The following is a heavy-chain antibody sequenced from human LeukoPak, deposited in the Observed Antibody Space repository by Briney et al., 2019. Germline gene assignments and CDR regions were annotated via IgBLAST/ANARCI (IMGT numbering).Heavy chain of an antibody. CDR2: IGAMGGNT. CDR3: AKALVPTSTFYSYYQH. Sequence: AGSLRPSRPASAFSSTTYVMTWVRPAPGRVLEWVSTIGAMGGNTHYGDSVKGWRILPRHNPQNTLYLKMNSLRDEVTAVYYCAKALVPTSTFYSYYQHWGQGSLVTVSS. CDR1: AFSSTTYV. J-gene: IGHJ1*01. D-gene: IGHD2-2*01. V-gene: IGHV3-23*01.